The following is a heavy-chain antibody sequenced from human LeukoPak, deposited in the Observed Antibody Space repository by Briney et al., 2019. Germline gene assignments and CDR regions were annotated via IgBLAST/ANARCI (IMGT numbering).Heavy chain of an antibody. Sequence: GSLRLSCAASGFTFSNYAMGWVRQAPGKGLEWGSVISGSGGSTYYADSVKGRFTISRDNSKNTLYLQMNSLRAEDTAVYYCARQPYGSGSYPDYWGQGTLVTVSS. J-gene: IGHJ4*02. CDR1: GFTFSNYA. V-gene: IGHV3-23*01. D-gene: IGHD3-10*01. CDR3: ARQPYGSGSYPDY. CDR2: ISGSGGST.